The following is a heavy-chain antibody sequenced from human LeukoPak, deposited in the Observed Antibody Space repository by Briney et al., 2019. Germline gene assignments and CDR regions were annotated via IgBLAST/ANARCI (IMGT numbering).Heavy chain of an antibody. J-gene: IGHJ6*02. D-gene: IGHD3-16*01. Sequence: PSETLSLTCTVSGGSISSSSYYWGWIRQPPGKGLEWIGSIYYSGSTYYNPSLKSRVTISVDTSKNQFSLKLSSVTAADTAVYYCASLPGGAYYCYGMDVWGQGTTVTVSS. CDR2: IYYSGST. V-gene: IGHV4-39*01. CDR1: GGSISSSSYY. CDR3: ASLPGGAYYCYGMDV.